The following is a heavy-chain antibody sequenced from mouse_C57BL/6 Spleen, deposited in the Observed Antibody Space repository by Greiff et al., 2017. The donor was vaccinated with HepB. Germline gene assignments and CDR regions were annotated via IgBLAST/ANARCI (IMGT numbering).Heavy chain of an antibody. CDR1: GYTFTDYY. Sequence: EVQLQQSGPVLVKPGASVKMSCKASGYTFTDYYMNWVKQSHGKSLEWIGVINPYNGGTSYNQKFKGKATLTVDKSSSTAYMELNSLTSEDSAVYYWARGGIITTVVPFDYWGQGTTLTVSS. D-gene: IGHD1-1*01. J-gene: IGHJ2*01. CDR2: INPYNGGT. CDR3: ARGGIITTVVPFDY. V-gene: IGHV1-19*01.